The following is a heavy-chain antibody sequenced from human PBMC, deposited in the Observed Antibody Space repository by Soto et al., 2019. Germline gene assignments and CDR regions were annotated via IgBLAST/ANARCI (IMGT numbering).Heavy chain of an antibody. CDR3: AKGLDAFDI. V-gene: IGHV3-23*01. Sequence: PGGSLRLSCEASGFTFSNYAMAWVRQTPGEGPEWVSTIGGGDDIFYAESVQGRFIISRDDSRSTMYLQMNSLRAEDTAVYHCAKGLDAFDIWGQGTMVTVSS. CDR1: GFTFSNYA. D-gene: IGHD2-21*02. J-gene: IGHJ3*02. CDR2: IGGGDDI.